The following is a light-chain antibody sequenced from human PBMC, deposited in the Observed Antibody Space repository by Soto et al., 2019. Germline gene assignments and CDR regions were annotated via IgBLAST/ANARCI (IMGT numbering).Light chain of an antibody. CDR1: SSDVGGYNY. CDR3: SSYTSSSILYV. CDR2: EVS. Sequence: QSALTQPASVSGSPGQSITISCTGTSSDVGGYNYVSWYQQHPGKVPKLMIYEVSNRPSGVSNRFSGSKSGNTASLTISGLQAEDEADYYCSSYTSSSILYVFGTGTKVTVL. J-gene: IGLJ1*01. V-gene: IGLV2-14*01.